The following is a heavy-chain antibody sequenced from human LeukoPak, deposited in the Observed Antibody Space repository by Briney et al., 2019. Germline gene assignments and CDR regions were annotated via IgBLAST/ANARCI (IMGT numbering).Heavy chain of an antibody. CDR1: GYTFTGYY. V-gene: IGHV1-2*02. CDR3: ARTAKGFYYGMDV. Sequence: ASVKVSCKASGYTFTGYYMHWVRQAPGQGREWMGWINPNSGGTNYAQKFQGRVTMTRDTSISTAYMELSRLRSDDTAVYYCARTAKGFYYGMDVWGQGTTVTVSS. D-gene: IGHD6-25*01. J-gene: IGHJ6*02. CDR2: INPNSGGT.